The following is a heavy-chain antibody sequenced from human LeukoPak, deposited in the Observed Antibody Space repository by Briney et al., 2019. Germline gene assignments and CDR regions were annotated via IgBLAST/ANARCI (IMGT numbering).Heavy chain of an antibody. CDR2: ISGGGGST. V-gene: IGHV3-23*01. CDR1: GFTFDDYA. CDR3: ARDLAFCAWYYDFWSGYYCRRWFDP. J-gene: IGHJ5*02. Sequence: GRSLRLSCAASGFTFDDYAMHWVRQAPGKGLEWVSAISGGGGSTYYADSVKGRFTISRDNSKNTLYLQMNSLRAEDTAVYYCARDLAFCAWYYDFWSGYYCRRWFDPWGQGTLVTVSS. D-gene: IGHD3-3*01.